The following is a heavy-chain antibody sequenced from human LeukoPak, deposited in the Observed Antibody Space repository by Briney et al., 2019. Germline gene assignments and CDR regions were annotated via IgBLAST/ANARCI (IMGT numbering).Heavy chain of an antibody. J-gene: IGHJ4*02. V-gene: IGHV4-39*01. CDR3: ARHLSGWFLPDY. CDR1: GGSISSSSYY. CDR2: IYYSGST. D-gene: IGHD6-19*01. Sequence: KTSETLSLTCTVSGGSISSSSYYWGWIRQPPGKGLEWIGSIYYSGSTYYHPSLKSRVTISVDTSKNQFSLELSSVTAADTAVYYCARHLSGWFLPDYWGQGTLVTVSS.